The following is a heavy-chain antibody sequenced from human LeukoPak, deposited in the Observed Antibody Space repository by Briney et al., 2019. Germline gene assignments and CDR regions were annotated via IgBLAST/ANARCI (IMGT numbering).Heavy chain of an antibody. J-gene: IGHJ6*03. D-gene: IGHD4-23*01. CDR3: AKDSRYPGGYYYYMDV. CDR2: ISGSGGST. V-gene: IGHV3-23*01. Sequence: GGSRRLSWAASGFTFSSYAMSWVSQAPGKGLEWVSAISGSGGSTYYADSVKGRFTISRDNSKNTLYLQMNSLRAEDTAVYYCAKDSRYPGGYYYYMDVWGKGTTVTVSS. CDR1: GFTFSSYA.